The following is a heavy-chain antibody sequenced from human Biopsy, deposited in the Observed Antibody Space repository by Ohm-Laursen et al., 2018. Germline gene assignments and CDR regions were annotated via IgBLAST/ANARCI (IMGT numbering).Heavy chain of an antibody. J-gene: IGHJ2*01. CDR3: ARHAPSYSGSYWRYFDL. CDR2: IYYTGST. D-gene: IGHD1-26*01. V-gene: IGHV4-61*03. Sequence: SDTLSLTCTVSAGSVSSSSYYWSWIRQPPGKRLEWIGYIYYTGSTNYNPSLKSRVTISVDTSMNHLSLRLTSVTAADTAVYYCARHAPSYSGSYWRYFDLWGRGTLVTVSS. CDR1: AGSVSSSSYY.